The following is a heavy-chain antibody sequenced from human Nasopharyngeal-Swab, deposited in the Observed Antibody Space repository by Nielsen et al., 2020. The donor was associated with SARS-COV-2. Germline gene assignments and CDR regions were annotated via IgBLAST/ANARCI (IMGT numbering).Heavy chain of an antibody. V-gene: IGHV1-3*01. CDR2: INVGNDNR. CDR1: GYTFTNHA. D-gene: IGHD3-3*01. Sequence: ASVKVSCKASGYTFTNHAIHWVRQAPGQRLEWMGWINVGNDNRRYSLKFHDRITITRDTSASTAYMELSSLISEDTAVYYCARAKVSWSGEFDYWGQGTLVTVSS. CDR3: ARAKVSWSGEFDY. J-gene: IGHJ4*02.